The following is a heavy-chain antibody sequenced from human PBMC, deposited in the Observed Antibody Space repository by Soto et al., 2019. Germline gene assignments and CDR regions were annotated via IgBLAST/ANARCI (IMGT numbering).Heavy chain of an antibody. Sequence: ASVKVSCKASGYTFTSYGLSWVRQAPGQGLEWMGWINGYTGNTNYAQKFQGRVTMTTDTSTNTAYLDLWTLISDDTAVYYCARSWVTGKGGIDVWGQGTTVNVS. D-gene: IGHD3-16*01. V-gene: IGHV1-18*01. J-gene: IGHJ6*02. CDR1: GYTFTSYG. CDR2: INGYTGNT. CDR3: ARSWVTGKGGIDV.